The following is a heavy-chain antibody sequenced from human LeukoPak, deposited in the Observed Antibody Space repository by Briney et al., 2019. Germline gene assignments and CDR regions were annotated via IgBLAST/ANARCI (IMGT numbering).Heavy chain of an antibody. CDR3: ANLHDY. Sequence: GGSLRLSCAASGFTFSSYAMSWVRQAPGKGLEWVAVISNDGSIRYYADSVKGRFTISRDNSKNTLYLQMNSLRAEDTAVYYCANLHDYWGQGTLVTVSS. CDR1: GFTFSSYA. V-gene: IGHV3-30*18. D-gene: IGHD4-11*01. CDR2: ISNDGSIR. J-gene: IGHJ4*02.